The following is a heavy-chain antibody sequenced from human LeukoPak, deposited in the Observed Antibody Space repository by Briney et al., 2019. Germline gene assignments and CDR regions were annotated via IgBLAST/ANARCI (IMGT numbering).Heavy chain of an antibody. Sequence: PGGSLRLSCAASGFTFSSYGMHWVRQAPGKGLEWVAVMSYDGSNEFYADSVKGRFTISRDNSKNTLYLQMNSLRPDDTALYYCAKGGRSSSNCYANYWGQGTLVTVSS. D-gene: IGHD2-2*01. CDR2: MSYDGSNE. V-gene: IGHV3-30*18. CDR3: AKGGRSSSNCYANY. CDR1: GFTFSSYG. J-gene: IGHJ4*02.